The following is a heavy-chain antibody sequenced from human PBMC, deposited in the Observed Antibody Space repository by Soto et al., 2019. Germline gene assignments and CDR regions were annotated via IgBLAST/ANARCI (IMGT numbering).Heavy chain of an antibody. CDR2: IIPIFGTA. Sequence: SVKVSCKASGGTFSSYAISWVRQAPGQGLGWMGGIIPIFGTANYAQKFQGRVTITADESTSTAYMELSSLRSEGTAVYFCAREYNWNDVRYGMDVWGQGTTVTVSS. D-gene: IGHD1-20*01. CDR3: AREYNWNDVRYGMDV. V-gene: IGHV1-69*13. CDR1: GGTFSSYA. J-gene: IGHJ6*02.